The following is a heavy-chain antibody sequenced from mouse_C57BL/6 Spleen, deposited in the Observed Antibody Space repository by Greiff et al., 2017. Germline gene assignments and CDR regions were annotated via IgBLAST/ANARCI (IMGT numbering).Heavy chain of an antibody. CDR1: GFNIKNTY. Sequence: EVKVVESVAELVRPGASVKLSCTASGFNIKNTYMHWVKPRPEQGLEWIGRLDPANGNTKYAPKFQGKATITADTSSNTAYLQLSSLTSEDTAIYYCARTLMTTLVEGYFDGWGTGTTVTVSS. D-gene: IGHD1-1*01. CDR2: LDPANGNT. J-gene: IGHJ1*03. V-gene: IGHV14-3*01. CDR3: ARTLMTTLVEGYFDG.